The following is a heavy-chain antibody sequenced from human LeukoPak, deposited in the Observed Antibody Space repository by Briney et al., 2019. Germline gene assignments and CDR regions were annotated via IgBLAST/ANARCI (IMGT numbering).Heavy chain of an antibody. CDR2: IIPLFGTA. CDR1: QYNFTSYY. D-gene: IGHD3-22*01. Sequence: ASVKVSCKASQYNFTSYYIHWVRQAPGQGLDWMGGIIPLFGTAHYAQKFQGRVTITADESTSTAYIELRSLRSEDTAVYYCARVWGQGSSGYYPFWGQGTLVTVSS. J-gene: IGHJ4*02. V-gene: IGHV1-69*13. CDR3: ARVWGQGSSGYYPF.